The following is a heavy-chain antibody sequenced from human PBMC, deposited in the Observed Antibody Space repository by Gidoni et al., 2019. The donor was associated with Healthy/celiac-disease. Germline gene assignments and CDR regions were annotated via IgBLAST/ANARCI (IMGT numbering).Heavy chain of an antibody. CDR3: ARRKPWSGYLSVDY. V-gene: IGHV4-39*01. D-gene: IGHD3-3*01. CDR2: IYYSGTT. J-gene: IGHJ4*02. CDR1: GGSISSNTYY. Sequence: QLQLQESGPGLVKPSETLSLTCTVSGGSISSNTYYWGWIRQPPGKGLEWIGSIYYSGTTYYNPSLKSRVTISVDTSKNQFSLKLSSVTAADTAVYFCARRKPWSGYLSVDYWGQGTLVTVSS.